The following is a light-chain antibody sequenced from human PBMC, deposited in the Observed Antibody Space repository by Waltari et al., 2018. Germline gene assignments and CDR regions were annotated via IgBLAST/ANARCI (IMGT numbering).Light chain of an antibody. J-gene: IGKJ1*01. Sequence: EIVLTQSPGTASLSPGERVTLSCRASQSVGSSSLAWYKQKPGQAPRLVIYRASRRATGIPDRCSGSGSGTDFSLTISRLEPEDFAVYYCQQHGTLPATFGQGTKVEIK. CDR3: QQHGTLPAT. V-gene: IGKV3-20*01. CDR2: RAS. CDR1: QSVGSSS.